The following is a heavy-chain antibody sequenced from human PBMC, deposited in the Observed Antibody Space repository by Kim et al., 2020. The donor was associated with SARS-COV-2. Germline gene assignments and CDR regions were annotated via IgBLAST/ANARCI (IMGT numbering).Heavy chain of an antibody. CDR3: AKDQDWR. CDR1: GFTFSSYG. D-gene: IGHD3-9*01. Sequence: GGSLRLSCAASGFTFSSYGMHWVRQAPGKGLEWVAVISYDGSNKYYADSVKGRFTISRDNSENTLYLQMNSLRAEDTAVYYCAKDQDWRWGQGTLVTVSS. J-gene: IGHJ4*02. CDR2: ISYDGSNK. V-gene: IGHV3-30*18.